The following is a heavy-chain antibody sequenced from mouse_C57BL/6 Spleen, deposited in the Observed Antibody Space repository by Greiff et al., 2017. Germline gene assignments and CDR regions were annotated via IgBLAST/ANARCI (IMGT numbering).Heavy chain of an antibody. V-gene: IGHV5-12*01. CDR2: ISNGGGST. D-gene: IGHD2-12*01. J-gene: IGHJ2*02. CDR3: ARHALRLGLDY. CDR1: GFTFSDYY. Sequence: EVQLVESGGGLVQPGGSLKLSCAASGFTFSDYYMYWVRQTPEKRLEWVAYISNGGGSTYYPDTVKGRFTISRDNAKNTLYLQMSRLKSEDTAMYCCARHALRLGLDYWGQGTSLTVSS.